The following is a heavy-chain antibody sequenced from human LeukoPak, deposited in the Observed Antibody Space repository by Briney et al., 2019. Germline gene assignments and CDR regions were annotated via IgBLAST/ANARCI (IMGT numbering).Heavy chain of an antibody. V-gene: IGHV4-38-2*02. D-gene: IGHD6-6*01. J-gene: IGHJ4*02. CDR2: IYHSGNT. Sequence: SETLSLTCTVSGYSISSGYYWAWIRQPPGKGLQWIGNIYHSGNTYYNPSLKSRVSISVDTSKNQFSLKLSSVTAADTAVYYCARAGSSSLFDYWGQGTLVTVSS. CDR3: ARAGSSSLFDY. CDR1: GYSISSGYY.